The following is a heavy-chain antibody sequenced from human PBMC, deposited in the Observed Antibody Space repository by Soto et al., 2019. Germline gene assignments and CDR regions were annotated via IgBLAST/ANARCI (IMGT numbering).Heavy chain of an antibody. D-gene: IGHD3-22*01. V-gene: IGHV1-3*01. CDR3: AYDSSGYLDY. CDR2: INVGNGNT. J-gene: IGHJ4*02. Sequence: VKVSCKASGYTFTTYAMHWVRQAPGQRLEWMGWINVGNGNTKYSQNFQGRVTITRDTSASTAHMELSSLRSEDTAVYYCAYDSSGYLDYWGQGTLVTVSS. CDR1: GYTFTTYA.